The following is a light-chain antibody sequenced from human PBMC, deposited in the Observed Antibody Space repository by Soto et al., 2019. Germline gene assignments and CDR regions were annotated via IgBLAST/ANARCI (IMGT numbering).Light chain of an antibody. CDR1: QAISRW. CDR2: GAS. V-gene: IGKV1-5*01. Sequence: DIQMTQSPSTLSASIGDRVTITCRASQAISRWLAWYQQKPGKAPKLLVYGASSLERGVPSRFSGSGSGTEFTLTISSMQPDDFATYDCQQYNSYDVWTFGQGTKVDIK. CDR3: QQYNSYDVWT. J-gene: IGKJ1*01.